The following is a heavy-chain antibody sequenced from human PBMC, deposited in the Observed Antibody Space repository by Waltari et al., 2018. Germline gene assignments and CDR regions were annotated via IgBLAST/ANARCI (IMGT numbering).Heavy chain of an antibody. D-gene: IGHD4-17*01. V-gene: IGHV1-69*12. CDR2: IIPIFGTA. J-gene: IGHJ4*02. CDR3: VTVTTDGFDY. CDR1: GGTFSSSA. Sequence: QVQLVPSGAEVKKPGSSVKVSCKASGGTFSSSAINWVRQAPGQGLEWMGGIIPIFGTANYAQKFQGRVTITADESTSTAYMELSSLRSEDTAVYYCVTVTTDGFDYWGQGTLVTVSS.